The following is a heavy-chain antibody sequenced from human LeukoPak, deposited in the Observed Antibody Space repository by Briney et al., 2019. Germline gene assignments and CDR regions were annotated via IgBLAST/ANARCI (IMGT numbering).Heavy chain of an antibody. J-gene: IGHJ4*02. CDR3: ARDGRRTYYDFWSGYYQYYFDY. CDR1: GFTFSSYA. V-gene: IGHV3-30-3*01. Sequence: QPGRSLRLSCAASGFTFSSYAMHWVRQAPGKGLEWVAVISYDGSNKYYADSVKGRFTISRDNSKNTLYLQMNSLRAEDTAVYYCARDGRRTYYDFWSGYYQYYFDYWGQGTLVTVSS. D-gene: IGHD3-3*01. CDR2: ISYDGSNK.